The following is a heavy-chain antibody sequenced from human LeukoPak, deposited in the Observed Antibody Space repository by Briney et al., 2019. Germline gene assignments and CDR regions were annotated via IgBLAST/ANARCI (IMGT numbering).Heavy chain of an antibody. V-gene: IGHV4-30-2*01. Sequence: SETLSLTCAVSGDSIKSGGHSWSWLRQAPGRCLEWIGFFYQTGISSNNPSLGSRVTISIDTTKNHLSLKLTSVTAADTALYYCAACTSGSCYSGAPFDLWGQGALVTVSS. D-gene: IGHD2-15*01. CDR1: GDSIKSGGHS. J-gene: IGHJ4*02. CDR2: FYQTGIS. CDR3: AACTSGSCYSGAPFDL.